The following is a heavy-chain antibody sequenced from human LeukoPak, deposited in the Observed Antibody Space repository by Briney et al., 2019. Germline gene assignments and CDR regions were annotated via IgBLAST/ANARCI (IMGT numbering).Heavy chain of an antibody. V-gene: IGHV3-48*03. CDR2: ISNSGSTR. CDR1: GFTFSSYE. CDR3: ARDELGVSGSGVYYYYGMDV. J-gene: IGHJ6*02. Sequence: PGGSLRLSCAASGFTFSSYEMNWVRQAPGQGLEWVSYISNSGSTRYYADSVKGRFTISRDNAKNSLHLQMNSLRAEDTAVYYCARDELGVSGSGVYYYYGMDVWGQGTTVTVSS. D-gene: IGHD3-10*01.